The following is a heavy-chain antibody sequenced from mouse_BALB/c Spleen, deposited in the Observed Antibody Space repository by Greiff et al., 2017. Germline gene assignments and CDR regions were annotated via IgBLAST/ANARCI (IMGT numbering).Heavy chain of an antibody. CDR1: GFTFSSFG. J-gene: IGHJ4*01. CDR2: ISSGSSTI. CDR3: ARSPVWSSYAMDY. V-gene: IGHV5-17*02. D-gene: IGHD2-10*02. Sequence: EVKVVESGGGLVQPGGSRKLSCAASGFTFSSFGMHWVRQAPEKGLEWVAYISSGSSTIYYADTVKGRFTISRDNPKNTLFLQMTSLRSEDTAMYYCARSPVWSSYAMDYWGQGTSVTVSS.